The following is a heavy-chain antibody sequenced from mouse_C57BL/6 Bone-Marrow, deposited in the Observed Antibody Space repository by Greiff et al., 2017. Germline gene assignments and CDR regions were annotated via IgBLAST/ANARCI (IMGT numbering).Heavy chain of an antibody. V-gene: IGHV1-69*01. CDR1: GYTFTSYW. Sequence: QVQLKESGPELVMPGASVKLSCKASGYTFTSYWMHWVKQRPGQGLEWIGEIDPSDSYTNYNQKFKGKSTLTVDKSSSTAYMQLSSLTSEDSAVYYCARSTSLYSNFDYWGQGTTLTVSS. CDR2: IDPSDSYT. D-gene: IGHD2-5*01. J-gene: IGHJ2*01. CDR3: ARSTSLYSNFDY.